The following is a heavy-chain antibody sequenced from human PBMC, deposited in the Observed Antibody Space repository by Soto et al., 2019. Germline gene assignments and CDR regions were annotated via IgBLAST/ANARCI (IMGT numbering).Heavy chain of an antibody. CDR2: IYSGGST. CDR1: GFTVSSNY. Sequence: PGGSLRLSCAASGFTVSSNYMSWVRQAPGKGLEWVSVIYSGGSTYYADSVKGRFTISRDNSKNTLYLQMNSLRAEGTAVYYCARDLPYYDILTGRRGAFDYWGQGTLVTVSS. J-gene: IGHJ4*02. V-gene: IGHV3-66*01. CDR3: ARDLPYYDILTGRRGAFDY. D-gene: IGHD3-9*01.